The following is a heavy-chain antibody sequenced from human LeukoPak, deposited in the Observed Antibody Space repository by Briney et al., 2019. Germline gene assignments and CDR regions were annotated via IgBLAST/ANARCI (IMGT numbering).Heavy chain of an antibody. CDR2: VHPTGSV. CDR1: GDSVSHYY. Sequence: PSETLSLTCPVPGDSVSHYYWSWIRLPPGKRLEWIGCVHPTGSVHRDPSLESRVSISVDTSKSQFSLKLTSVTAADTAVYYCARSDYYDSSFDYWGQGTLVTVSS. V-gene: IGHV4-59*02. CDR3: ARSDYYDSSFDY. J-gene: IGHJ4*02. D-gene: IGHD3-22*01.